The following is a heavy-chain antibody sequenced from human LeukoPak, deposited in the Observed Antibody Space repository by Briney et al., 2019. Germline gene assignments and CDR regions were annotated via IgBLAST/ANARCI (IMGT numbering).Heavy chain of an antibody. CDR1: RFTFNTSW. CDR2: IKQDGSEK. V-gene: IGHV3-7*01. CDR3: ARDYGGTIDH. D-gene: IGHD4-23*01. Sequence: GGSLRLSCAASRFTFNTSWISWVRQAPGKGLEYVAGIKQDGSEKYYVDSVKGRFTISRDNARSSLYLQMNSLRAEDTAVYYCARDYGGTIDHWGQGTLVTVSS. J-gene: IGHJ4*02.